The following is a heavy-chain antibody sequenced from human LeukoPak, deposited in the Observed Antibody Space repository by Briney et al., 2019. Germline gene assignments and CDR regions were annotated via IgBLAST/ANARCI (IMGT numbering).Heavy chain of an antibody. Sequence: PGGSLRLSCAASGFTFSSYWMHWVRQAPGKGLVWVSRINSDGSSTSYADSVKGRFTISRDNSKDNLCLQMNSLRVEDTAVYYCAKGDFWTGVGEFFHPWGQGTLVTVSS. V-gene: IGHV3-74*01. D-gene: IGHD3/OR15-3a*01. J-gene: IGHJ1*01. CDR1: GFTFSSYW. CDR2: INSDGSST. CDR3: AKGDFWTGVGEFFHP.